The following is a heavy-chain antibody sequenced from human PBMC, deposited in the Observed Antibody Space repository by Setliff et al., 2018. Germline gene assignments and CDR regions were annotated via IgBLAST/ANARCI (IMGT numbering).Heavy chain of an antibody. Sequence: PSETMSLTCTVSGYSISSGYYWGWIRQPPGKGLEWIGSIYHSGSTYYNPSLKSRVTISVDTSKNQFSLKLSSVTAADTAVYYCARGARYFDWLFDPDYYFDYWGQGTLVTVSS. CDR3: ARGARYFDWLFDPDYYFDY. CDR2: IYHSGST. J-gene: IGHJ4*02. V-gene: IGHV4-38-2*02. CDR1: GYSISSGYY. D-gene: IGHD3-9*01.